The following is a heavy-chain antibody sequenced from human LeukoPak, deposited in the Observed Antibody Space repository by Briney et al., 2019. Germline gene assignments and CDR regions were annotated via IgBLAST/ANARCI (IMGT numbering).Heavy chain of an antibody. CDR1: GYTFTDYY. V-gene: IGHV1-2*06. CDR2: IDPSSGGV. J-gene: IGHJ4*02. CDR3: AREVSYGDLWGTYRYLDY. Sequence: GASVKVSCKASGYTFTDYYIHWVRQAPGQGLEWMGRIDPSSGGVNYAQNFQGRVTMTRDTSITTAYMELSRLRSDDTAIFFCAREVSYGDLWGTYRYLDYWGQGTLVTVSS. D-gene: IGHD3-16*02.